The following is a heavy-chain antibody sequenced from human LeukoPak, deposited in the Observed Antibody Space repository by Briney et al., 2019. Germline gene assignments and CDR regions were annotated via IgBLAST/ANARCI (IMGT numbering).Heavy chain of an antibody. CDR1: GGSISSSSYY. CDR3: YMGV. CDR2: IYYSGDT. Sequence: SETLSLTCTVSGGSISSSSYYWGWIRQPPGKGLEWIGSIYYSGDTYYNPSLKSRRVTISVDTSKNQFPLRLSSDCARHQWHYYYYMGVWGKGSTVTVSS. D-gene: IGHD6-19*01. J-gene: IGHJ6*03. V-gene: IGHV4-39*01.